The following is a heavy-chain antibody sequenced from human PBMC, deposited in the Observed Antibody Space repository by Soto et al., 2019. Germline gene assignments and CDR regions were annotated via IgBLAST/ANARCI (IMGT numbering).Heavy chain of an antibody. CDR3: ARRGTMVRGVIAADYYYGMDV. D-gene: IGHD3-10*01. V-gene: IGHV1-69*01. CDR2: IIPILGTA. CDR1: GGTFSSYA. Sequence: QVQLVQSGAEVKKPGSSVKVSCKASGGTFSSYAISWGRQAPGQGLEWMGGIIPILGTANYAQKFQGRVTITADESTSTAYMELSSLRSEDTAVYYCARRGTMVRGVIAADYYYGMDVWGQGTTVTVSS. J-gene: IGHJ6*02.